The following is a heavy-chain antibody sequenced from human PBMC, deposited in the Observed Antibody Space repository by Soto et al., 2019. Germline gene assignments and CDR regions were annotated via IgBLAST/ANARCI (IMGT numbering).Heavy chain of an antibody. CDR1: GFTFTTYG. D-gene: IGHD3-22*01. Sequence: QVQLVESGGGVVQPGTSLRLSCVVSGFTFTTYGMHWVRQAPGKGLEWVAVIWYNGSKKYYADSVKGRFTISRDNSKNTLYVQMNSLRAEDTAVYYCARDGWPDSSGSQDNWGQGTLVTVSS. V-gene: IGHV3-33*01. J-gene: IGHJ4*02. CDR3: ARDGWPDSSGSQDN. CDR2: IWYNGSKK.